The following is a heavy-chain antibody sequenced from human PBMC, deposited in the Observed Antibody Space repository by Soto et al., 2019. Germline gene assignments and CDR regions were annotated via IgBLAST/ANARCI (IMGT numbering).Heavy chain of an antibody. CDR3: AHRRTGPTSWFAP. Sequence: QITLKESGPTLVKPTQTLTLTCTFSGFSLSTSGVGVGWIRQPPGKALEWLALIYWDDDKRYSPSLKSRLTLTKTPPKTRGVLTMTNRDPVDTATYYGAHRRTGPTSWFAPWGQEPLVTVPS. CDR1: GFSLSTSGVG. J-gene: IGHJ5*02. CDR2: IYWDDDK. V-gene: IGHV2-5*02.